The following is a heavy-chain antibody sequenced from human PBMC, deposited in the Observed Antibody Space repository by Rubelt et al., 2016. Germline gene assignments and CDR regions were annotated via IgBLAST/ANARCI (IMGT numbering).Heavy chain of an antibody. J-gene: IGHJ4*02. V-gene: IGHV3-7*04. CDR3: ARVLYSYAFYDY. CDR1: GFTFSPYW. D-gene: IGHD3-16*01. CDR2: IKHDGSEK. Sequence: EVQLVESGGGLVQPGGSLRLSCAASGFTFSPYWMSWVRQAPGKGLQWVATIKHDGSEKYYEDSVKGRFTISRDKAKNSLFLQMNSLRAEDTAVYYCARVLYSYAFYDYWGQGTLVTVSS.